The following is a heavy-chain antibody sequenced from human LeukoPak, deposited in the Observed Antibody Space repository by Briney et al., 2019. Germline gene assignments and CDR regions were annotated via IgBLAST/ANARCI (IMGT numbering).Heavy chain of an antibody. D-gene: IGHD6-19*01. CDR1: GGSISSYY. V-gene: IGHV4-4*07. CDR2: IYTSGST. J-gene: IGHJ6*02. Sequence: SETLSLTCTVSGGSISSYYWSWIRQPAGKGLEWIWRIYTSGSTNYNPSLKSRVTMSVDTSKNQFSLKLSSVTAADTAVYYCARDSEIAVAGTPPVYYYGMDVWGQGTTVTVSS. CDR3: ARDSEIAVAGTPPVYYYGMDV.